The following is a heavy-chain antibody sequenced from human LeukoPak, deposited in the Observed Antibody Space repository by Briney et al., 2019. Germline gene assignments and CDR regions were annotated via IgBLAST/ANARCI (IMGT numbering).Heavy chain of an antibody. Sequence: RGSLRLSCAASGFTFSSYAMSWVRQAPGKGLEWVSAISGSGGSTYYADSVKGRFTISRDNSKNTLYLQMNSLRAEDTAVYYCASNPNYYGSGSYYNAVDYWGQGTLVTVSS. CDR1: GFTFSSYA. CDR2: ISGSGGST. V-gene: IGHV3-23*01. CDR3: ASNPNYYGSGSYYNAVDY. D-gene: IGHD3-10*01. J-gene: IGHJ4*02.